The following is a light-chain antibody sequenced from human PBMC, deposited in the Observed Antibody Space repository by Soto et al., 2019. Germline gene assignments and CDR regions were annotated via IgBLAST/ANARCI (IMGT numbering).Light chain of an antibody. CDR1: QSITNS. Sequence: IQLTQSPSSLSASVGDRVTITCRASQSITNSLAWYQQRPGKAPNLLIYAASTLQSGVPSRFSGSGSGTDFTLTISSLQPEDFATYFCQQVDTYPITFGQGTRLEIK. V-gene: IGKV1-9*01. CDR2: AAS. CDR3: QQVDTYPIT. J-gene: IGKJ5*01.